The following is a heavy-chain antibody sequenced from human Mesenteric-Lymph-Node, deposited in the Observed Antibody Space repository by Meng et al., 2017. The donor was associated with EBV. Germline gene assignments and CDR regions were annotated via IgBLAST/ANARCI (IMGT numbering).Heavy chain of an antibody. Sequence: DGGLLGTSDTLSLLCVAYGGSFCGNYRSWLRQPPGRGLAWIGEINHSGINNNDPSLKSPVTISVDTSKNQFSLKLNSVTAADTAVYFCARDGSAGWSVGWYFDLWGRGTLVTVAS. D-gene: IGHD6-19*01. CDR3: ARDGSAGWSVGWYFDL. CDR2: INHSGIN. CDR1: GGSFCGNY. V-gene: IGHV4-34*01. J-gene: IGHJ2*01.